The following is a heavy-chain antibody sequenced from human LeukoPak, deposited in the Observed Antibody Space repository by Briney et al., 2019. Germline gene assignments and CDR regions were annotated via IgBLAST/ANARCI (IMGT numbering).Heavy chain of an antibody. J-gene: IGHJ4*02. D-gene: IGHD7-27*01. CDR2: IYYSGST. CDR1: GASISSGGYY. Sequence: SETLSLTCTVSGASISSGGYYWSWIRQHPGKGLEWIGYIYYSGSTYYNPSLKSRVTISVDTSKNQFSLKLSSVTAADTAVYYCARAWGSGYYFDYWGQGTLVTVSS. V-gene: IGHV4-31*03. CDR3: ARAWGSGYYFDY.